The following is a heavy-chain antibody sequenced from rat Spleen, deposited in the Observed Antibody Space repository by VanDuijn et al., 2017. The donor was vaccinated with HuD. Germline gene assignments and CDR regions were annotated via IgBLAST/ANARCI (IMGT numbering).Heavy chain of an antibody. CDR1: GFTFSNYG. Sequence: EVQLVESGGGLVQPGRSLKLSCAASGFTFSNYGMAWVRQAPTKGLEWVATISYDGSSTYYRDSVKGRFTISRDNAKSTLYLQMDSLRSEDTATYYCARQTEGSHYFDYWGQGVMVTVSS. CDR3: ARQTEGSHYFDY. J-gene: IGHJ2*01. D-gene: IGHD1-11*01. V-gene: IGHV5-29*01. CDR2: ISYDGSST.